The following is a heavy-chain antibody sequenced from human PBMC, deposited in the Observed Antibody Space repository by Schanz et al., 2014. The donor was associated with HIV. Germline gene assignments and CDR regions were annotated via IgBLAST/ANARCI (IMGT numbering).Heavy chain of an antibody. V-gene: IGHV4-34*01. CDR1: GGSFSVYS. Sequence: QVQLQQWGAGLLKPSETLSLTCAVYGGSFSVYSWSWIRQPPGKGLQWIGEINHSGSTNYNPSLKSRVTISVDTSKNQLSLKVRSVTAADTAVYYCVRTRVVPAVTGHDFWFGPWGQGTLVTVSS. CDR3: VRTRVVPAVTGHDFWFGP. CDR2: INHSGST. D-gene: IGHD2-2*01. J-gene: IGHJ5*02.